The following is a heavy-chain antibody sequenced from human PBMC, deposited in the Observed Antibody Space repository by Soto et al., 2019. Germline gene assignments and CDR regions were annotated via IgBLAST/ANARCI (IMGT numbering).Heavy chain of an antibody. V-gene: IGHV3-21*01. CDR2: ISSSSSYI. CDR1: GFTFSSYS. D-gene: IGHD3-10*01. J-gene: IGHJ4*02. Sequence: PGGSLRLSCAASGFTFSSYSMSWVRQAPGKGLEWVSSISSSSSYIYYADSVKGRFTISRDNAKNSLYLQMNSLRAEDTAVYYCARGPRITMVRGVLGAGGRDDYWGQGTLVTVSS. CDR3: ARGPRITMVRGVLGAGGRDDY.